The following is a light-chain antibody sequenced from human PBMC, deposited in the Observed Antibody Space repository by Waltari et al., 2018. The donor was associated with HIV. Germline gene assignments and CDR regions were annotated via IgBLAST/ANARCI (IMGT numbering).Light chain of an antibody. Sequence: QAGLAQPPSVSKDLRQPATLTCTGTGNNVGSQGADWLQQNQGHPPKLLSFRNNSRPSRISERLSESRSGNTAYLTITGRKPEEEADYYGSIWDNSLNVWVVGGGTKLTVL. CDR3: SIWDNSLNVWV. CDR2: RNN. V-gene: IGLV10-54*04. J-gene: IGLJ3*02. CDR1: GNNVGSQG.